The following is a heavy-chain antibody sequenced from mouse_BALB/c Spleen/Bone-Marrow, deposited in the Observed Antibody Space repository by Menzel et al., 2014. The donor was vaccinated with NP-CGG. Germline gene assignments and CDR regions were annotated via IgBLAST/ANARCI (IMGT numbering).Heavy chain of an antibody. Sequence: VMLVESGPGLVAPSQSLSITCTVSGFSLTDYGVSWIRQPPGKGLEWLGVIWGGGITYYNSALKSSLTISKDNSKSXVFLKMNSLQTDDTAMYYCAKLGGYFDYWGQGTTLTVSS. CDR2: IWGGGIT. D-gene: IGHD4-1*01. CDR3: AKLGGYFDY. V-gene: IGHV2-6-5*01. J-gene: IGHJ2*01. CDR1: GFSLTDYG.